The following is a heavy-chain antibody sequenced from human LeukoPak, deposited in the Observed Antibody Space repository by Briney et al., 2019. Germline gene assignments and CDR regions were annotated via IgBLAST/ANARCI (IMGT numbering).Heavy chain of an antibody. D-gene: IGHD3-3*01. J-gene: IGHJ4*02. CDR1: GFTFSSHS. CDR3: AADDYDFWSDPGFDY. V-gene: IGHV3-48*01. Sequence: GGSLRLSCAASGFTFSSHSMNWVRQAPGKGLEWISYISSSSSTRYYADSVQGRFTISRDNAKNSLYLQMNSLRAEDTAVYYCAADDYDFWSDPGFDYWGQGTLVTVSS. CDR2: ISSSSSTR.